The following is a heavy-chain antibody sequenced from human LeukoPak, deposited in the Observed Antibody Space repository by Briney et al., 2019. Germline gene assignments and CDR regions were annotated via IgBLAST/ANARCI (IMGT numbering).Heavy chain of an antibody. V-gene: IGHV3-21*01. D-gene: IGHD3-22*01. J-gene: IGHJ4*02. CDR1: GFTFSSYS. CDR2: ISSSSTYI. Sequence: GGSLRLSRAASGFTFSSYSMNWVRQAPGKGLEWVSSISSSSTYIYYADSVKGRFTISRDNAKNSLYLQMNSLRAEDTAVYCCAVLDSSGFPDYWGQGTLVTVSS. CDR3: AVLDSSGFPDY.